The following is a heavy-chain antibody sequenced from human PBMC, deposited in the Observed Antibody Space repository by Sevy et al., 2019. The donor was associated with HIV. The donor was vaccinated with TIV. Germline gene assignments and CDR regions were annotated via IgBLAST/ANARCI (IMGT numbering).Heavy chain of an antibody. CDR1: GYSMRSGYY. CDR2: IYESGRT. V-gene: IGHV4-38-2*01. Sequence: SETLSLTCAVSGYSMRSGYYWGWIRQSPGKGLEWIGSIYESGRTFYNSSLESRVTMSVDTSKNQFSLQVNSVTAADTAVYYCARLRDILVIPAGGYFDYWGQGSLVTVSS. J-gene: IGHJ4*02. CDR3: ARLRDILVIPAGGYFDY. D-gene: IGHD2-2*01.